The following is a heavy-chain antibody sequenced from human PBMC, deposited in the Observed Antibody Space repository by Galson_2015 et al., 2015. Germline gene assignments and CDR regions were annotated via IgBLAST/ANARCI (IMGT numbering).Heavy chain of an antibody. CDR1: GFTFSSYA. Sequence: SLRLSCAASGFTFSSYAMTWVRQAPGKGLEWVSAISGSGDSTSYADSVKGRFTISRDYSKNTLYLQMNSLRAEDTAVYYCAKDLIGGDHAEYCFDFWGQGTLVTVSS. CDR2: ISGSGDST. CDR3: AKDLIGGDHAEYCFDF. D-gene: IGHD2-21*02. V-gene: IGHV3-23*01. J-gene: IGHJ4*02.